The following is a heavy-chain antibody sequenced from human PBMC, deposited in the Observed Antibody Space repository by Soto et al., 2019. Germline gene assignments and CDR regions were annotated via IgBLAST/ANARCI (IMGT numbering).Heavy chain of an antibody. D-gene: IGHD6-13*01. Sequence: EVQLVESGGGLVQPGGSLRLSCAASGFTFSSYWMSWVRQAPGKGLEWVANIKQDGSEKYYVDSVKGRFTISRDNAKNSLYLQMNSLRAEDTAVYYCARYHQMGSWSPGGWFDPWGQGTLVTVSS. CDR1: GFTFSSYW. V-gene: IGHV3-7*01. J-gene: IGHJ5*02. CDR3: ARYHQMGSWSPGGWFDP. CDR2: IKQDGSEK.